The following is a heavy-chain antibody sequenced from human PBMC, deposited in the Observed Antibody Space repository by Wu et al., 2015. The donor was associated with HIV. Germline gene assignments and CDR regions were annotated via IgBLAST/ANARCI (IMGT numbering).Heavy chain of an antibody. V-gene: IGHV4-59*08. J-gene: IGHJ3*02. D-gene: IGHD2-2*01. CDR2: IYYSGST. CDR1: GGSISSYY. Sequence: VQLQESGPGLVKPSETLSLTCTVSGGSISSYYWSWIRQPPGKGLEWIGYIYYSGSTNYNPSLKSRVTISVDTSKNQFSLKLSSVTAADTAVYYCARLGYCSSTSCPRDAFDIWGQGTMVTVSS. CDR3: ARLGYCSSTSCPRDAFDI.